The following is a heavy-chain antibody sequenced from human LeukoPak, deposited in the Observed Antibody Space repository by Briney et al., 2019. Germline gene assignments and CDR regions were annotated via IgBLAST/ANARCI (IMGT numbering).Heavy chain of an antibody. D-gene: IGHD6-19*01. CDR1: GFTFSSNA. CDR3: TRAPYSSGWYTVDF. V-gene: IGHV3-21*01. CDR2: ISMSSTYI. Sequence: GGSLRLSCAASGFTFSSNAMKWVRQAPGKGLEWVSSISMSSTYIYYADSVKGRFTISRDHAKNSLYLQMDSLRDEDTAVYYCTRAPYSSGWYTVDFWGQGTLVTVSS. J-gene: IGHJ4*02.